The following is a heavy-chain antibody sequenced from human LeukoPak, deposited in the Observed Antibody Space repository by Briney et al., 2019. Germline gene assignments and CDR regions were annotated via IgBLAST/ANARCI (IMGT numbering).Heavy chain of an antibody. CDR2: IYGGGST. D-gene: IGHD1-26*01. Sequence: PGGSLRLSCAASGFTVSSNYMSWVQAPGKGLEWVSVIYGGGSTYYADSVKGRFTISRDNSKNTLYLQMNSLRAEDTAVYYCARESRIVGATYWGQGTLVTVSS. CDR3: ARESRIVGATY. V-gene: IGHV3-66*02. J-gene: IGHJ4*02. CDR1: GFTVSSNY.